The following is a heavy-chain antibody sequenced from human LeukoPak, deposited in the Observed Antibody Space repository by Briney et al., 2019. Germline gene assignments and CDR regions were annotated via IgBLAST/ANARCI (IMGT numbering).Heavy chain of an antibody. D-gene: IGHD1-26*01. Sequence: PGESLRLSCAASGFTFSRYAMSWVRQAPGKGLEWVSAISGSGDSTYYADSVKGRFTISRDNSKNTLYLQMNSLRAEDTAVYYCAKATVGVGATRRGWFDPWGQGTLVTVSS. CDR1: GFTFSRYA. V-gene: IGHV3-23*01. CDR3: AKATVGVGATRRGWFDP. CDR2: ISGSGDST. J-gene: IGHJ5*02.